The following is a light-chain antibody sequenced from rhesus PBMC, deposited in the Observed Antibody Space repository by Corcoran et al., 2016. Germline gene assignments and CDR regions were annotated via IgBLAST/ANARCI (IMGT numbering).Light chain of an antibody. J-gene: IGKJ2*01. CDR3: QHYSRTPYS. Sequence: DIQMTQSPSSLSASVGDRVTITCRASQGITNDLACYQQKLVETPKLLIYEESSLQSGIPSRFSDSGAGTDCTLTNNSLQSEDFATYYCQHYSRTPYSFGQGTKVEIK. CDR1: QGITND. CDR2: EES. V-gene: IGKV1-22*01.